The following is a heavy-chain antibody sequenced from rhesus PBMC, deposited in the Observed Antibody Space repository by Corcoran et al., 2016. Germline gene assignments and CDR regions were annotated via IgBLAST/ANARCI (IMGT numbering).Heavy chain of an antibody. CDR2: ISNGRGRT. D-gene: IGHD3-3*01. Sequence: EVQLVESGGGLVQPGGSLRLSCAASGFPFSSYGIGWVRQAQGKGLECVSYISNGRGRTKYTDAVKGRFNNARDNSKNPLSLQMNSLRAEDTAVYYCAKDGIGLVNSYGLDSWGQGVVVTVSS. CDR3: AKDGIGLVNSYGLDS. J-gene: IGHJ6*01. CDR1: GFPFSSYG. V-gene: IGHV3S5*01.